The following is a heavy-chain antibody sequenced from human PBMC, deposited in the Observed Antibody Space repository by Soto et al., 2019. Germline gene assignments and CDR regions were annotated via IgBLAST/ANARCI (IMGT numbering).Heavy chain of an antibody. CDR1: GGTFSSYA. CDR3: ARDRVTADSSSSFSYYYYGMDV. CDR2: IIPIFGTA. V-gene: IGHV1-69*01. Sequence: QVQLVQSGAEVKKPGSSVKVSCKASGGTFSSYAISWVRQAPGQGLEWMGGIIPIFGTANYAQKFQGRVTITEDESTSTAYMELSSLRSEDTAVYYCARDRVTADSSSSFSYYYYGMDVWGQGTTVTVSS. J-gene: IGHJ6*02. D-gene: IGHD6-6*01.